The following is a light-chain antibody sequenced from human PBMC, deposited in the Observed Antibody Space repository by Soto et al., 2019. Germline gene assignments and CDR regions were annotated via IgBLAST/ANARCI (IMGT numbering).Light chain of an antibody. CDR1: QSISNC. Sequence: EIQMTQSPSALSASVGDRVTITCRARQSISNCLAWYQQKPGKAPKLLIYDASSWASGVPSRFSASGSGTEFTLTISSLQPDDFATYYCQQYTSYSRTFGQGTKVDIK. CDR2: DAS. V-gene: IGKV1-5*01. CDR3: QQYTSYSRT. J-gene: IGKJ1*01.